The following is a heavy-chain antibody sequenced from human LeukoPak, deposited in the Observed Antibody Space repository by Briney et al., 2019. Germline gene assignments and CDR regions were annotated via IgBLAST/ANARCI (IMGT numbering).Heavy chain of an antibody. J-gene: IGHJ5*02. D-gene: IGHD3-22*01. CDR1: RFTFRSYA. Sequence: PGGSLRLSCAASRFTFRSYAMSWVRQAPGKGLDWVSAISGSGGSTYYADSVKGRFTISRDNSKNTLYLQMNSLRAEDTAVYYCAKDTAQKIGYRFDPWGQGTLVTVSS. V-gene: IGHV3-23*01. CDR2: ISGSGGST. CDR3: AKDTAQKIGYRFDP.